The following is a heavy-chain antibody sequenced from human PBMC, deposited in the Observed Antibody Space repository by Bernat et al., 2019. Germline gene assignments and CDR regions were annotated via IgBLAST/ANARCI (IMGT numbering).Heavy chain of an antibody. J-gene: IGHJ4*02. V-gene: IGHV1-2*04. CDR1: GYTFTGYY. D-gene: IGHD2-2*01. Sequence: QVQLVQSGAEVKKPGASVKVSCKASGYTFTGYYMHWVRQAPGQGLEWMGWINPNSGGTNYAQKFQGWVTMTRDTSISTAYMELSRLRSDDTAVYYCAKAPLYIVVVPAGIDYWGQGTLVTVSS. CDR2: INPNSGGT. CDR3: AKAPLYIVVVPAGIDY.